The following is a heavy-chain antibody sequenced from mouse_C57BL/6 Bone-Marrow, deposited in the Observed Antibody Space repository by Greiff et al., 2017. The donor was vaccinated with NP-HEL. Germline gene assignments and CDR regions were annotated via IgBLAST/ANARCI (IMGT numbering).Heavy chain of an antibody. Sequence: VQLQQSGAELVMPGASVKLSCKASGYTFTSYWMHWVKQRPGQGLEWIGEIDPSDSYTNYNQKFKGKSTLTVDKSSSTAYMQISSLTSEDSAVYCCASRRLWLRRWYFDVWGTGTTVTVSS. D-gene: IGHD2-2*01. CDR3: ASRRLWLRRWYFDV. V-gene: IGHV1-69*01. J-gene: IGHJ1*03. CDR2: IDPSDSYT. CDR1: GYTFTSYW.